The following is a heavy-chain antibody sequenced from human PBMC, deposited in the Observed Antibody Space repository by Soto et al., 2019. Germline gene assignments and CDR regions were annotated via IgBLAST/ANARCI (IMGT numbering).Heavy chain of an antibody. V-gene: IGHV3-21*01. Sequence: EVQLVESGGGLVKPGGSLRLSCAASGFTFSDYYINWVRQAPGKGLEWVSSISSSSSDIYYADSVKGRFTVSRDNAKNSLSMQMNSLRAEDTAVYYCAREIRYCGGGSCYTVGAFDIGGQGTMVTVSS. J-gene: IGHJ3*02. CDR1: GFTFSDYY. CDR3: AREIRYCGGGSCYTVGAFDI. D-gene: IGHD2-15*01. CDR2: ISSSSSDI.